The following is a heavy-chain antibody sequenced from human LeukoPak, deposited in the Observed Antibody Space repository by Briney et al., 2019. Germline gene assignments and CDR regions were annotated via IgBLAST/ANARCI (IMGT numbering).Heavy chain of an antibody. V-gene: IGHV4-34*01. CDR3: VGPGDTRHYDY. CDR2: INHSGTT. J-gene: IGHJ4*02. CDR1: VGSQSDR. Sequence: SETQTLTYIAYVGSQSDRRSYGLRQPPGKGLEWIGEINHSGTTYYNPSLKSRVSLSVDTSKNQFSLKLDPVTAADTAIYYCVGPGDTRHYDYWGQGSLVTVSS. D-gene: IGHD1-26*01.